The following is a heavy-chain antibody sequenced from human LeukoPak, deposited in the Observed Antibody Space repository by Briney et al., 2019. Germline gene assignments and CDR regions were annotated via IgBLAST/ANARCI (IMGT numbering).Heavy chain of an antibody. CDR1: GDSVSSNSAA. CDR2: TYYRSKWST. V-gene: IGHV6-1*01. CDR3: ATSTSIPNCSGRNCDSRDAFDI. Sequence: SQTLSLTCAISGDSVSSNSAAWNWIRQSPSRGLEWLGRTYYRSKWSTDYAVSVKSRITVNPDTSKNQFSLQLNSVTPEDTAVYYCATSTSIPNCSGRNCDSRDAFDIWGQGTMVTVSS. J-gene: IGHJ3*02. D-gene: IGHD2-15*01.